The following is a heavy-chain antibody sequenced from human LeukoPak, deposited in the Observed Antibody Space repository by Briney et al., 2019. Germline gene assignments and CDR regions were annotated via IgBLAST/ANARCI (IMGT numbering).Heavy chain of an antibody. Sequence: SETLSLTCAVSGGSFSGYYWSWIRQPPGKGLEWIGEINHSGSTNYNPSLKSRVTISVDTSKNQFSLKLSSVTAADTAVYYCARAAYSSSWYVSYYYYMDVWGKGTTVTVSS. J-gene: IGHJ6*03. CDR2: INHSGST. V-gene: IGHV4-34*01. CDR1: GGSFSGYY. CDR3: ARAAYSSSWYVSYYYYMDV. D-gene: IGHD6-13*01.